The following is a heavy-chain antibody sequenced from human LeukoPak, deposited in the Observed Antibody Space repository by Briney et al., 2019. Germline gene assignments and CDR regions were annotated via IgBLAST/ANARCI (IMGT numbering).Heavy chain of an antibody. CDR1: GFTFNDYY. CDR3: VRGRTSGSSWPFDY. J-gene: IGHJ4*02. D-gene: IGHD6-13*01. Sequence: GGSLRLSCAASGFTFNDYYMSCIRQAPGKGLEWISYIGSSGGSINYADSVKGRFTISRDNAKKSLSLQMNSLRAEDTAVYYCVRGRTSGSSWPFDYWGQGTLVTVSS. V-gene: IGHV3-11*04. CDR2: IGSSGGSI.